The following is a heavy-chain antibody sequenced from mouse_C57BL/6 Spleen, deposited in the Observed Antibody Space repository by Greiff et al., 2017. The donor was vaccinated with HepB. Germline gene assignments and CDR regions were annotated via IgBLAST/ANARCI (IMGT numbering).Heavy chain of an antibody. CDR2: INPNYGTT. D-gene: IGHD1-1*01. V-gene: IGHV1-39*01. CDR3: ARNRITTVVADYFDY. J-gene: IGHJ2*01. CDR1: GYSFTDYN. Sequence: VQLKESGPELVKPGASVKISCKASGYSFTDYNMNWVKQSNGKSLEWIGVINPNYGTTSYNQKFKGKATLTVDQSSSTAYMQLNSLTSEDSAVYYCARNRITTVVADYFDYWGQGTTLTVSS.